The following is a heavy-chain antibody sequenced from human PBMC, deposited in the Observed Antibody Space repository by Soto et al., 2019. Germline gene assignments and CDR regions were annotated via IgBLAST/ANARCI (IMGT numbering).Heavy chain of an antibody. D-gene: IGHD6-19*01. J-gene: IGHJ1*01. CDR2: IKGDGSEK. CDR3: ARCVGAVAGSN. CDR1: GFTLSSYW. Sequence: EVQLVESGGGLVQPGGSLRLSCVASGFTLSSYWMSWVRQAPGKGPGWVANIKGDGSEKYYADSVKGRFTISRDNAKNSRLLEMNSLSAEDTALYYCARCVGAVAGSNLGQGTLVTVSS. V-gene: IGHV3-7*05.